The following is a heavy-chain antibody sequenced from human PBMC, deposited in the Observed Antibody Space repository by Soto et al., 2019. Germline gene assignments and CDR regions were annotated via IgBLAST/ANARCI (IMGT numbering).Heavy chain of an antibody. CDR3: ASQTPGDAFDI. Sequence: GGSLRLSCAASGFTFSSYWMSWVRQAPGKGLEWVANIKQDGSEKYYVDSVKGRFTISRDNAKNSLYLQMNSLRAEDTAVYYCASQTPGDAFDIWGQGTMVTVSS. CDR1: GFTFSSYW. V-gene: IGHV3-7*01. CDR2: IKQDGSEK. J-gene: IGHJ3*02.